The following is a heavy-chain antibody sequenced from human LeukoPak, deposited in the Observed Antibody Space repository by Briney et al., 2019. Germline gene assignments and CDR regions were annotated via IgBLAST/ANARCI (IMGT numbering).Heavy chain of an antibody. J-gene: IGHJ4*02. D-gene: IGHD3-22*01. CDR1: GFTFSSYW. CDR2: IKQDGSEK. V-gene: IGHV3-7*01. CDR3: ARGRIWYYDSSGYFDY. Sequence: GGSLRLSCAVSGFTFSSYWMSWFRQAPGKGREWVANIKQDGSEKYYVDSVKGRFTISRDNAKNSLYLQMNTLRAEDTAVYYCARGRIWYYDSSGYFDYWGQGTLVTVSS.